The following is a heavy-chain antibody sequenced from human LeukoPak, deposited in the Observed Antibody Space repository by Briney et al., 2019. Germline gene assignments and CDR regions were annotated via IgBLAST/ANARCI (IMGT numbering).Heavy chain of an antibody. J-gene: IGHJ6*02. CDR2: IIPILGIA. CDR3: AREAPTTVVTRGSYYYYDMDV. V-gene: IGHV1-69*04. D-gene: IGHD4-23*01. Sequence: SVKVSCEASGGTFSSYAISWVRQAPGQGLEWMGRIIPILGIANYAQKFQGRVTITADKSTSTAYMELSSLRSEDTAVYYCAREAPTTVVTRGSYYYYDMDVWGQGTTVTASS. CDR1: GGTFSSYA.